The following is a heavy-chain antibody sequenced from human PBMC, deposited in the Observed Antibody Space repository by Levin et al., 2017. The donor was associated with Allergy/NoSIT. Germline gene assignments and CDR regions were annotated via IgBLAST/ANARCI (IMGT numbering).Heavy chain of an antibody. CDR3: ARAPGPTLVEAVAGFDY. Sequence: SCEASGFTFSNYWMHRVRQVPGKGLVWVSRIDSHGNTTVYADSVKGRFTMSRDNAKNTLYLRMNSLRAEDTAVYYCARAPGPTLVEAVAGFDYWGRGILVTVSS. D-gene: IGHD6-19*01. CDR2: IDSHGNTT. J-gene: IGHJ4*02. CDR1: GFTFSNYW. V-gene: IGHV3-74*01.